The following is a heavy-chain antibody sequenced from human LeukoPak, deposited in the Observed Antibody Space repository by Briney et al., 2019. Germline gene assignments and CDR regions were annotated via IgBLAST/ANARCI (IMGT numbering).Heavy chain of an antibody. CDR1: GFTFSGYA. CDR2: ISASGGGT. J-gene: IGHJ4*02. D-gene: IGHD3-22*01. CDR3: ATSPNYYDSSGYMDY. Sequence: GGSLRLSCAASGFTFSGYAMSWVRQAPGKGLEWVSAISASGGGTYYADSVKGRFTISRDNSKHTLYLQMNSLRAKDTAVYYCATSPNYYDSSGYMDYWGQGTLVTVSS. V-gene: IGHV3-23*01.